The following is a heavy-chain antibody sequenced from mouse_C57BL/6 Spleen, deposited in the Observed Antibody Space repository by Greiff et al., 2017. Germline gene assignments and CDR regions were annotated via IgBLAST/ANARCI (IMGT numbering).Heavy chain of an antibody. Sequence: EVKLMESGGDLVKPGGSLKLSCAASGFTFSSYGLSWFRQTPDQRLEWVATISSCGSYTYYPDSVKGRFTISRDNAKNTLYLQMSSLKSEDTAMYYCARDGYYPDYAKDYWGQGTSVTVSS. D-gene: IGHD2-3*01. CDR2: ISSCGSYT. J-gene: IGHJ4*01. CDR1: GFTFSSYG. CDR3: ARDGYYPDYAKDY. V-gene: IGHV5-6*01.